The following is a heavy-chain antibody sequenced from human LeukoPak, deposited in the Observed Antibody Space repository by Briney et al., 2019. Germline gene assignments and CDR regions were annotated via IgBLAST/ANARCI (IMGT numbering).Heavy chain of an antibody. Sequence: GGSLRLSCAASGFTFSSYGMNWVRQAPGKGLEWVSYISSSSSTIYYADSVKGRFTISRDNAKNSLYLQMNSLRDEDTAVYYCARDETDYYDILTGGFDYWGQGTLVTVSS. V-gene: IGHV3-48*02. CDR3: ARDETDYYDILTGGFDY. D-gene: IGHD3-9*01. J-gene: IGHJ4*02. CDR1: GFTFSSYG. CDR2: ISSSSSTI.